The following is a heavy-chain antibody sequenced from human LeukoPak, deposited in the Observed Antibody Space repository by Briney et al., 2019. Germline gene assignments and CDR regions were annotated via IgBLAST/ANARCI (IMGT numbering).Heavy chain of an antibody. CDR2: ISGSGGSA. V-gene: IGHV3-23*01. J-gene: IGHJ5*02. CDR3: AKGLWFSDWFDP. D-gene: IGHD5-18*01. Sequence: GGSLRLSCAASGFTFSSYAMSWVRQAPGKGLEWVSAISGSGGSAYYADSVKGRFTISRDNSKNTLYLQMNSLRAEDTAVYYCAKGLWFSDWFDPWGQGTLVTVSS. CDR1: GFTFSSYA.